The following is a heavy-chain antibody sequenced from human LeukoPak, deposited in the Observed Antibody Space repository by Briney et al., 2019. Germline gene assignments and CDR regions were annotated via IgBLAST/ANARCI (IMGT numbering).Heavy chain of an antibody. CDR3: ARDRGGTRGLVYYFDY. CDR2: IIPILGIA. Sequence: GASVKVSCKASGGTFSSYAISWVRQAPGQGLEWMGRIIPILGIANYAQKFQGRVTITADKSTSTAYMELSSLRSEDTAVYYCARDRGGTRGLVYYFDYWGQGTLVTVSS. CDR1: GGTFSSYA. J-gene: IGHJ4*02. V-gene: IGHV1-69*04. D-gene: IGHD1-1*01.